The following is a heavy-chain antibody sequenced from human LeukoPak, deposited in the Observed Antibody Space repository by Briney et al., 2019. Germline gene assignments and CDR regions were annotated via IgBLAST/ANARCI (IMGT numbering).Heavy chain of an antibody. CDR2: IIPIFGIA. CDR3: ARSGSGEDIVVVPTTYSYYYGMDV. D-gene: IGHD2-2*01. Sequence: SVKVSCKASGGTISRYTISWVRQAPGQGLEWMGRIIPIFGIANYAQNFQGRVTITADKSTRTAYMELSSLRSEDTAVYYCARSGSGEDIVVVPTTYSYYYGMDVWGQGTTVTVSS. J-gene: IGHJ6*02. V-gene: IGHV1-69*02. CDR1: GGTISRYT.